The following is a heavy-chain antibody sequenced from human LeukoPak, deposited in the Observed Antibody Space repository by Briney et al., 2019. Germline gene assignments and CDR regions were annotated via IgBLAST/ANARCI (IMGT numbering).Heavy chain of an antibody. J-gene: IGHJ5*02. CDR1: GYTFTNYW. CDR3: ARHPGRGYCSITSCYDGADP. V-gene: IGHV5-51*01. D-gene: IGHD2-2*01. Sequence: GEALEISCKGSGYTFTNYWIGWGRQLRGKGVEWMGIIYPRDSDTRYSPAFEGHVTFSADKSISTVFLHWSSLKASDTAMYYCARHPGRGYCSITSCYDGADPWGQGTLVTVSS. CDR2: IYPRDSDT.